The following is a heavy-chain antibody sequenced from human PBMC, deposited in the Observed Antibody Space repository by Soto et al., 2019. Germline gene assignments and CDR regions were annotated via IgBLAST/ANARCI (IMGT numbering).Heavy chain of an antibody. CDR3: AKDISKFSYDYIWGSYRYFDY. V-gene: IGHV3-9*01. D-gene: IGHD3-16*02. CDR2: ISWNSGSI. J-gene: IGHJ4*02. Sequence: GGSLRLSCAASGFTFDDYAMHWVRQAPGKGLEWVSGISWNSGSIGYADSVKGRFTISRDNAKNSLYLQMNSLRAEDTALHYCAKDISKFSYDYIWGSYRYFDYWGQGTLVTVSS. CDR1: GFTFDDYA.